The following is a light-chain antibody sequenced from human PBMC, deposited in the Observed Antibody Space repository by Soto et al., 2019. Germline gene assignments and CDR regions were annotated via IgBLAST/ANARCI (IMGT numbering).Light chain of an antibody. V-gene: IGKV1-5*03. Sequence: DIQMTQSPSTLSGSGGDRVTITCRSSQSISSWLAWYQQKPGKAPKLLIYKASTLKSGVPSRFSGSGSGTEFTLTISSLQPDDFATYYCQHSNSYSEAFGQGTKVDIK. CDR3: QHSNSYSEA. CDR2: KAS. J-gene: IGKJ1*01. CDR1: QSISSW.